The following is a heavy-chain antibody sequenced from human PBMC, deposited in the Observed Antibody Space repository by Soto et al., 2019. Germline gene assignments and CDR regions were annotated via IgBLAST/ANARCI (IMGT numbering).Heavy chain of an antibody. D-gene: IGHD1-26*01. CDR3: VGGVGDDF. Sequence: EVPLVESGGGLVQTGGSLRLSCAIFESTVSRDWMNWVRQAPGKGLEWVAHINQDGSDKYYVDSVKGRFTISRDNAKKALYLQMSRPRPADTAVYYCVGGVGDDFWGQGTLVTVSS. J-gene: IGHJ4*02. CDR1: ESTVSRDW. V-gene: IGHV3-7*04. CDR2: INQDGSDK.